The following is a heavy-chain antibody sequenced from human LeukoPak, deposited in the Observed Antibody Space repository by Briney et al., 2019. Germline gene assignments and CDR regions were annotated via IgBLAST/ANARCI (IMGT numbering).Heavy chain of an antibody. V-gene: IGHV4-30-4*08. D-gene: IGHD4-23*01. CDR3: ARSHDYGGNEGLFSRRGPPRLDAFDI. J-gene: IGHJ3*02. CDR1: GGSISSSSYY. Sequence: KTSETLSLTCTVSGGSISSSSYYWGWIRQPPGKGLEWIGYIYYSGSTYYNPSLKSRVTISVDTSKNQFSLKLSSVTAADTAVYYCARSHDYGGNEGLFSRRGPPRLDAFDIWGQGTMVTVSS. CDR2: IYYSGST.